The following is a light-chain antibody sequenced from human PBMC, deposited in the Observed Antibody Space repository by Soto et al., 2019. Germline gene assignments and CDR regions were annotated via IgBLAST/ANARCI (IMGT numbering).Light chain of an antibody. CDR3: SSYTSTNILV. V-gene: IGLV2-14*02. Sequence: QSALTQPASVSGSPGQSITISCTGTSRDVGRYNLVSWYQQHPGKAPKLMIYEVTKRPSGVSHRFSGSKSGTTASLTISGLQAEDEANYYCSSYTSTNILVFGGGTKLTVL. CDR1: SRDVGRYNL. CDR2: EVT. J-gene: IGLJ2*01.